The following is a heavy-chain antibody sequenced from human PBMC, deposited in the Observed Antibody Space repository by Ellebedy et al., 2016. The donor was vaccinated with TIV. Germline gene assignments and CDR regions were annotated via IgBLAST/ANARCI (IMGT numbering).Heavy chain of an antibody. CDR2: IFTSGST. D-gene: IGHD7-27*01. CDR1: GGSISRYS. Sequence: MPSETLSLTFTVSGGSISRYSWSWIRQPAGEGLEWIGRIFTSGSTNFNPSLKSQVTMSVDTSKNQFSLKLSSVTAADTAVYYCARDTVTANWGPLFDYWGQGTLVTVSS. CDR3: ARDTVTANWGPLFDY. J-gene: IGHJ4*02. V-gene: IGHV4-4*07.